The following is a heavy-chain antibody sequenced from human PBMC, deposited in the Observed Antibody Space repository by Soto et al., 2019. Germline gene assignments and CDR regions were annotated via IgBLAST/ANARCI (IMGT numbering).Heavy chain of an antibody. CDR3: ARSSRIIKLVVVAAPLGY. CDR2: ISYDGSNK. J-gene: IGHJ4*02. V-gene: IGHV3-30-3*01. Sequence: QVQLVESGGGVVQPGRSLRLSCAASGFTFSSYAMHWVRQAPGKGLEWVAVISYDGSNKYYADSVKGRFTISRDNSKNTLYLQMISLRAEDTAVYYCARSSRIIKLVVVAAPLGYWGQGTLVTVSS. D-gene: IGHD2-15*01. CDR1: GFTFSSYA.